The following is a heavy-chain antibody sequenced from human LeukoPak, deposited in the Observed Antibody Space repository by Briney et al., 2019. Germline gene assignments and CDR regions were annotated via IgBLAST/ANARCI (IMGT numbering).Heavy chain of an antibody. V-gene: IGHV3-73*01. Sequence: GGSLRLSCAASGFTFSGSAMHWVRQASGKGLELVGRIRSKANNYATAYAASVRGRFTISRDDSKTTAYLQMNSLKTEDTAVYYCTRLPLTDIAVAGSDYWGREPRSPSPQ. D-gene: IGHD6-19*01. CDR2: IRSKANNYAT. CDR1: GFTFSGSA. CDR3: TRLPLTDIAVAGSDY. J-gene: IGHJ4*02.